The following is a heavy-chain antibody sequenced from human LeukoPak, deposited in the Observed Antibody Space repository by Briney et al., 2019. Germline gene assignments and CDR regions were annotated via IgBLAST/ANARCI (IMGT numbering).Heavy chain of an antibody. CDR2: TSYDGSKY. D-gene: IGHD3-16*02. Sequence: QPGGSLRLSCAASGFTFSTYGMHWVRQAPGRGLEWVAVTSYDGSKYFYADSVKGRFTISRDNSKNTLYLQMNSLRAEDTAVYYCAKVVTPEEVYDYVWGSYRYIFAFDIWGQGTMVTVSS. J-gene: IGHJ3*02. CDR1: GFTFSTYG. V-gene: IGHV3-30*18. CDR3: AKVVTPEEVYDYVWGSYRYIFAFDI.